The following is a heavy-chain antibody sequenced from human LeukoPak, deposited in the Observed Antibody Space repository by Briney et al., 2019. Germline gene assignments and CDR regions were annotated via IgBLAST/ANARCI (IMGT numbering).Heavy chain of an antibody. CDR3: ASRVVPAAPFDY. D-gene: IGHD2-2*01. V-gene: IGHV3-53*01. CDR1: GFTVSSNY. J-gene: IGHJ4*02. Sequence: GGSLRLSCAASGFTVSSNYMSWVRQAPGKGLGWVSVIYSGGSTYYADSVKGRFTISRDNSKNTLYLQMNSLRAEDTAVYYCASRVVPAAPFDYWGQGTLVTVSS. CDR2: IYSGGST.